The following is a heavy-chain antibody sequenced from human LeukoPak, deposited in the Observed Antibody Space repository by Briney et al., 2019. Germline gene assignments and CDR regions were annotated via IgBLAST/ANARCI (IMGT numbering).Heavy chain of an antibody. J-gene: IGHJ4*02. D-gene: IGHD3-10*01. Sequence: SETLSLTCTISGGSVSDYYWSWIRQPPGKGLEWIGSIYHSGSTYYNPSLKSRVTISVDTSKNQFSLKLSSVTAADTAVYYCARGLYYGSGSNYWGQGTLVTVSS. CDR3: ARGLYYGSGSNY. CDR1: GGSVSDYY. V-gene: IGHV4-38-2*02. CDR2: IYHSGST.